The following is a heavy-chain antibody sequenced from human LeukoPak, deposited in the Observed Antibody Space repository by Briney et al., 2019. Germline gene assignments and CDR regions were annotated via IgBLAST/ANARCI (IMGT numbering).Heavy chain of an antibody. Sequence: ASVKVSCKASGYTFTGYYMHWVRQAPGLGLERMGRINPNSGGTNYAQKFQGRVTMTRDTSISTAYMELSRLRSDDTAVYYCARGDLTSIAARISFDYWGQGTLVTVSS. CDR2: INPNSGGT. V-gene: IGHV1-2*06. CDR3: ARGDLTSIAARISFDY. D-gene: IGHD6-6*01. CDR1: GYTFTGYY. J-gene: IGHJ4*02.